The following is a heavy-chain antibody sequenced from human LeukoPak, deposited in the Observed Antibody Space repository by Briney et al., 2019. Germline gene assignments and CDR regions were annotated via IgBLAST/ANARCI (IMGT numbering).Heavy chain of an antibody. CDR3: ARGKRSDY. J-gene: IGHJ4*02. V-gene: IGHV4-61*02. Sequence: PSETLSLTCTVSGGSISSGSYYWSCIRQPAGKGLEWIGRIYTSGSTNYNPSLKSRVTISVDTSKNQFSLKLSSVTAADTAVYYCARGKRSDYWGQGTLVTVSS. CDR2: IYTSGST. CDR1: GGSISSGSYY.